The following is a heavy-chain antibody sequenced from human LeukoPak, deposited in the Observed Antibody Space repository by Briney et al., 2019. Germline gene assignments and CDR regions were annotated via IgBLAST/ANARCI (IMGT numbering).Heavy chain of an antibody. CDR2: IYYSGST. CDR1: GGSIRDDY. Sequence: SETLSLTCTFSGGSIRDDYWSWIRQPPGKGLEWIGNIYYSGSTKYNPSLKSRVTISIDTSRNQFSLKLTSVTAADTAVYYCARVPHCSSNSCQAWFDPRGQGTLVTVSS. CDR3: ARVPHCSSNSCQAWFDP. D-gene: IGHD2-2*01. V-gene: IGHV4-59*01. J-gene: IGHJ5*02.